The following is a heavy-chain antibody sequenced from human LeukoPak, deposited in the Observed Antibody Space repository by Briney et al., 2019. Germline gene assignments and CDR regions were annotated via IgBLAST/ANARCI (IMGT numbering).Heavy chain of an antibody. CDR3: ARGGGPSDY. CDR2: IHLDGRTT. J-gene: IGHJ4*02. V-gene: IGHV3-74*01. CDR1: GFTFSSYW. Sequence: GGSLRLSCAASGFTFSSYWMHWVRHRPGKGLVWVSRIHLDGRTTNYADSVKGRFTISRDNAKNTLSLEMNSLRPEDTAVYYCARGGGPSDYWGQGTLVSVSS. D-gene: IGHD3-16*01.